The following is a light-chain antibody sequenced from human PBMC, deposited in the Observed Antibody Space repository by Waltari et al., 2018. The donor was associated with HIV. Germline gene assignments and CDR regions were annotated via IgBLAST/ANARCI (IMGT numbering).Light chain of an antibody. V-gene: IGKV3-20*01. CDR3: QQYIGSPRT. CDR2: GAS. J-gene: IGKJ1*01. Sequence: EIALTQSPGTLSLSPGDKATLSCRASQNLSSTYLAWYQQKPGQAPRLLIYGASSRATGIPDRFSGSGSGTDFTLTISSLEPEDCAVYYCQQYIGSPRTFGQGTKVELK. CDR1: QNLSSTY.